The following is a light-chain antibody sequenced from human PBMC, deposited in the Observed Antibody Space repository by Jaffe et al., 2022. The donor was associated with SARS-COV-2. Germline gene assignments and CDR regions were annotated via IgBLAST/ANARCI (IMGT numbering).Light chain of an antibody. CDR1: QSLVYSDGITY. Sequence: DVVMTQSPLSLPVTLGQPASISCRSSQSLVYSDGITYLNWFQQRPGQSPRRLIYRVSNRDSGVPERFSGSGSGTDFTLKISRVEAEDVGIYYCMQGTHWPRYTFGQGTKLEIK. CDR2: RVS. J-gene: IGKJ2*01. V-gene: IGKV2-30*01. CDR3: MQGTHWPRYT.